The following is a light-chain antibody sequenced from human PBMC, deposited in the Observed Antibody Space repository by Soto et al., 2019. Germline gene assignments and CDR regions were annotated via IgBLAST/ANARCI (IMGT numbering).Light chain of an antibody. V-gene: IGKV3-20*01. CDR2: GAS. CDR1: QSVRSSY. CDR3: QQYNNWPRT. Sequence: EIVLTQSPGTLSLSPGERATLSCRASQSVRSSYLAWYQQKPGQAPRLLIYGASSRATGIPDRFSGSGSGTEFTLTISSPQSEDFAVYYCQQYNNWPRTFGQGTKVDIK. J-gene: IGKJ1*01.